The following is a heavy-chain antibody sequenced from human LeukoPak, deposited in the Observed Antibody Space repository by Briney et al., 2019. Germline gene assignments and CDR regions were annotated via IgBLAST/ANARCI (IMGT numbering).Heavy chain of an antibody. CDR2: INWDGGST. V-gene: IGHV3-20*01. CDR3: ARVYSSTSLRNEQIYYFDY. D-gene: IGHD2-2*01. J-gene: IGHJ4*02. Sequence: GGSLRLSCAASGFTFDDYGMSWVRQAPVKGLEWVSGINWDGGSTGYADSVKGRFTISRDNTKNSLYLQMNSLRAEDTALYHCARVYSSTSLRNEQIYYFDYWGQGTLVTVSS. CDR1: GFTFDDYG.